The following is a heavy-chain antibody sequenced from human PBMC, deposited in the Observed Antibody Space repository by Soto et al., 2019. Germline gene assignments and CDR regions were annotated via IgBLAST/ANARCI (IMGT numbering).Heavy chain of an antibody. V-gene: IGHV1-69*12. D-gene: IGHD1-7*01. Sequence: QVQLVQSGAEVKKPGSSVKVSCKASGGTFSSYAISWVRQAPGQGLEWMGGIIPIFGTANYAQKFQGRVTITADESTSTGYMEISRLRSEDTAVYYCAGGHNWTYDWFDPWGQGTLVTVSS. CDR2: IIPIFGTA. CDR3: AGGHNWTYDWFDP. J-gene: IGHJ5*02. CDR1: GGTFSSYA.